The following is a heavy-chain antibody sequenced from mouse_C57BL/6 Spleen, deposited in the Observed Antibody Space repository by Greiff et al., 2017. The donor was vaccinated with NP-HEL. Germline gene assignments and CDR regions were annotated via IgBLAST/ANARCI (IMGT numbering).Heavy chain of an antibody. Sequence: EVQLVESGGGLVQPGGSLKLSCAASGFTFSDYGMAWVRQAPRKGPEWVAFISNLAYSIYYADTVTGRFTISRENAKNTLYLEMSSLRSEDTAMYYCARFTTVVATGGAMDYWGQGTSVTVSS. CDR2: ISNLAYSI. CDR1: GFTFSDYG. V-gene: IGHV5-15*01. J-gene: IGHJ4*01. D-gene: IGHD1-1*01. CDR3: ARFTTVVATGGAMDY.